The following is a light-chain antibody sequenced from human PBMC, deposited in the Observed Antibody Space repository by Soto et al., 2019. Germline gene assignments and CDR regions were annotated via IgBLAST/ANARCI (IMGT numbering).Light chain of an antibody. CDR1: SSDVGGYNY. CDR2: EVS. V-gene: IGLV2-14*01. J-gene: IGLJ1*01. Sequence: QSALTQPASVSGSPGQSITISCTGTSSDVGGYNYVSWYQQHPGKVPKLMIYEVSNRPSGVSNRFSGSKSGNTASLTGSGLQVEDEADYYCTSYTTSDTFVFGTGTKVTVL. CDR3: TSYTTSDTFV.